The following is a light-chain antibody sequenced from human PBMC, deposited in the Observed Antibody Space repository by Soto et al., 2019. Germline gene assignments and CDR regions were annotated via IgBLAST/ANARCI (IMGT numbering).Light chain of an antibody. CDR2: DAS. CDR3: QQYNTYWT. J-gene: IGKJ1*01. Sequence: DIQMTQSPSTLSASVGDRVTITCRASQSVSSWLAWYQQQSGQAPKLLIYDASNLESGVPSRFSGSGFGTEFPLTISSLQPDDFATYYCQQYNTYWTFGQGTKVEIK. V-gene: IGKV1-5*01. CDR1: QSVSSW.